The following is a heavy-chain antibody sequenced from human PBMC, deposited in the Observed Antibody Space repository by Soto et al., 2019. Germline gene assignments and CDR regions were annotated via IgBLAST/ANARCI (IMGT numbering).Heavy chain of an antibody. CDR1: GFTFSSYG. CDR2: IWYDGSNK. J-gene: IGHJ4*02. Sequence: QVQLVESGGGVVQPGRSLRLSCAASGFTFSSYGMHWVRQAPGKGLEWVAVIWYDGSNKYYADSVKGRFTISRDNSKNTLYLQMNSLRAVDTTVYYCARGIEWFGVLLFHYWGQGTLVTVSS. V-gene: IGHV3-33*01. CDR3: ARGIEWFGVLLFHY. D-gene: IGHD3-10*01.